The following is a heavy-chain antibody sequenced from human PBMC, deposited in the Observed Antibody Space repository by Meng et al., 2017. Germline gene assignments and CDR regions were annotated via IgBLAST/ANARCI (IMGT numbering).Heavy chain of an antibody. CDR2: IYYSGST. Sequence: SETLSLTCTVSGYSISSGYYWSWIRQHPGKGLEWIGYIYYSGSTYYNPSLKSRVTISVDTSKNQFSLKLSSVTAADTAVYYCASWHQVGGDSAFDIWGQGTMVTVSS. CDR1: GYSISSGYY. J-gene: IGHJ3*02. D-gene: IGHD6-13*01. CDR3: ASWHQVGGDSAFDI. V-gene: IGHV4-31*03.